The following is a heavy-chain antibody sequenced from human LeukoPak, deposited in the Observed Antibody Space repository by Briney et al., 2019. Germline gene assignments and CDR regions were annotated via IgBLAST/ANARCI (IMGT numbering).Heavy chain of an antibody. Sequence: GGSLRLSCAGSGFIFNNYAMHWVRQPPGKGLEWVSGISWNXGSXDYXXSVXGRFTISRDNAKNSLYLQMNSLRVEDTAFYYCTKDVTPGGADVWGQGTTVTVS. CDR3: TKDVTPGGADV. CDR2: ISWNXGSX. D-gene: IGHD1-14*01. J-gene: IGHJ6*02. V-gene: IGHV3-9*01. CDR1: GFIFNNYA.